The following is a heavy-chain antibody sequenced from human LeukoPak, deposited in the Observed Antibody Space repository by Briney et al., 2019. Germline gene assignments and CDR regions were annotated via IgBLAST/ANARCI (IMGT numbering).Heavy chain of an antibody. D-gene: IGHD3-3*01. CDR3: AASITIFGGYGMDV. CDR1: GGSISSSSYY. CDR2: IYYSGST. Sequence: SETLSLTCTVSGGSISSSSYYWGWIRQPPGKGLEWIGGIYYSGSTYYNPSLKSRVTISVDTSKNQFSLKLSSVTAADTAVYYCAASITIFGGYGMDVWGQGTTVTVSS. J-gene: IGHJ6*02. V-gene: IGHV4-39*01.